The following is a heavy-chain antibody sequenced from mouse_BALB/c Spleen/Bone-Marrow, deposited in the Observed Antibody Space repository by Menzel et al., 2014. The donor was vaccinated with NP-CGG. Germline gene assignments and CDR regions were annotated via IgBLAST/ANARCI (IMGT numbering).Heavy chain of an antibody. CDR3: AYDYDSAMDY. Sequence: VKLMESGLVLVKPGALVKLSCMASVYTFTSYYIYWVKQRPGQGLEWFGWIYPGDGSTKYNEKFKGKTTLTADKSSSTAYMLLSSLTSKDTAIYFCAYDYDSAMDYGGQGTSDTDS. V-gene: IGHV1S56*01. D-gene: IGHD2-4*01. CDR2: IYPGDGST. CDR1: VYTFTSYY. J-gene: IGHJ4*01.